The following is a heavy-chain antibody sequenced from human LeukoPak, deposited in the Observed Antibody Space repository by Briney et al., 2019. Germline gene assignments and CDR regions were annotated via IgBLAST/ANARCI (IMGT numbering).Heavy chain of an antibody. V-gene: IGHV3-66*02. J-gene: IGHJ4*02. CDR3: ARPGYSISWYGGVDY. CDR2: IYTGGTT. CDR1: GFSVSSNY. D-gene: IGHD6-13*01. Sequence: GGSLRLSCAGSGFSVSSNYMNCVRQAPGKGLEWVSAIYTGGTTYYADSVKGRFTISRDNSKNTLYLQMNSLRAEDTAVYYCARPGYSISWYGGVDYWGQGTLVTVSS.